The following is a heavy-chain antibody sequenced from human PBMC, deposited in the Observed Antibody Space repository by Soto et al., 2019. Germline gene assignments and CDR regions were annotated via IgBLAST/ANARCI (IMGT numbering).Heavy chain of an antibody. CDR1: GLSFSSHW. CDR3: AKSEGYSFDI. CDR2: IRQDGGEE. D-gene: IGHD1-1*01. J-gene: IGHJ3*02. V-gene: IGHV3-7*01. Sequence: EVQLVESGGGLVQPGGSLRLSCAASGLSFSSHWMSWVRQAPGRGLEWVANIRQDGGEEQYSDSVKGRFTLSRDNAKNSLYLQMNGLRFDDTAVYYCAKSEGYSFDIRGQGTMVTVSS.